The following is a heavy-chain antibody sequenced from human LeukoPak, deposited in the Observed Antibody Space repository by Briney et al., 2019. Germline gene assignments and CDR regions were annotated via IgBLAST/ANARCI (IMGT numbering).Heavy chain of an antibody. J-gene: IGHJ4*02. D-gene: IGHD1-26*01. CDR2: ISGSGVRT. Sequence: GGSLRLSCAASGFTFSTYAMGWARQAPGKGLEWVSAISGSGVRTYYADSVKGRFSISRDNSKNTLYLQMNSLRAEDTAVYYCAKGTSTVGATEFDYWGQGTLVTVSS. CDR3: AKGTSTVGATEFDY. V-gene: IGHV3-23*01. CDR1: GFTFSTYA.